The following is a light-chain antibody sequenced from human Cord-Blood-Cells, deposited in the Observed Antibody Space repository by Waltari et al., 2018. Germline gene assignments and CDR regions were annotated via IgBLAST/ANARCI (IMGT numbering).Light chain of an antibody. V-gene: IGLV1-40*01. Sequence: QSVLTQPPSVSGAPGQRVTISCTGSSSNIGAGYDVHWYQQLPGTAPKLLICGNSNRPSGVPDRFSGSKSGPSASLAITGLQAEDEADYYCQSYDSSLSGVVFGGGTKLTVL. CDR3: QSYDSSLSGVV. CDR1: SSNIGAGYD. CDR2: GNS. J-gene: IGLJ2*01.